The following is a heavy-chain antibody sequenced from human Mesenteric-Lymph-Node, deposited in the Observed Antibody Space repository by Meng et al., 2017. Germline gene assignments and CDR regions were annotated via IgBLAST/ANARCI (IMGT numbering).Heavy chain of an antibody. CDR2: IYHSGST. Sequence: GSLRLSCTVSGYSISSGYYWGWIRQPPGKGLEWIGSIYHSGSTYYNPSLKSRVTISVDTSKNQFSLKLSSVTAADTAVYYCAREGSDYGDYGFGYWGQGTLVTVSS. D-gene: IGHD4-17*01. CDR3: AREGSDYGDYGFGY. J-gene: IGHJ4*02. V-gene: IGHV4-38-2*02. CDR1: GYSISSGYY.